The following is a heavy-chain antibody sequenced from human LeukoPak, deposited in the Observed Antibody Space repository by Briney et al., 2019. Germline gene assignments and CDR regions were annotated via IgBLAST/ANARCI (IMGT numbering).Heavy chain of an antibody. CDR1: GGTFSSYA. D-gene: IGHD3-10*01. J-gene: IGHJ6*03. V-gene: IGHV1-69*05. CDR3: AFQGGSGSHPTYYYYMDV. Sequence: ASVKVSCKASGGTFSSYAISWVRQAPGQGLEWMGGIIPIFGTANYAQKFQGRVTITTDESTSTAYMELSSLRSEDTAVYYCAFQGGSGSHPTYYYYMDVWGKGTTVTVSS. CDR2: IIPIFGTA.